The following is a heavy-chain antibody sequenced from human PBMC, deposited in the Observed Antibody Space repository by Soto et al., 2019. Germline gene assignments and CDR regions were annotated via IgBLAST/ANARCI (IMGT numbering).Heavy chain of an antibody. J-gene: IGHJ6*03. CDR3: ARGARYCSSTSCYFPRRYYYYYMDF. D-gene: IGHD2-2*01. CDR1: GYTFTSYD. CDR2: MNPNSGNT. V-gene: IGHV1-8*01. Sequence: GASVKVSCKASGYTFTSYDINWVRQATGQGLEWMGWMNPNSGNTGYAQKFQGRVTMTRNTSISTAYMELSSLRSEDTAVYYCARGARYCSSTSCYFPRRYYYYYMDFWGKRTTVTVSS.